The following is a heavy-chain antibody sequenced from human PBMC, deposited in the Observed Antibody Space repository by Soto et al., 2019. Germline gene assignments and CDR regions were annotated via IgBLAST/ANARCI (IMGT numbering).Heavy chain of an antibody. J-gene: IGHJ6*02. CDR2: ISSSSSYI. CDR1: GLTFSSYS. Sequence: GGSLGLACAASGLTFSSYSMNGVRKAPGKGLEWVSSISSSSSYIYYPDSVKGRFTISRDNAKNSLYLQMNSLRAEDTAVYYCARVDKWKPSVPGSSGMDVWAQGTTVTVSS. CDR3: ARVDKWKPSVPGSSGMDV. V-gene: IGHV3-21*01. D-gene: IGHD1-20*01.